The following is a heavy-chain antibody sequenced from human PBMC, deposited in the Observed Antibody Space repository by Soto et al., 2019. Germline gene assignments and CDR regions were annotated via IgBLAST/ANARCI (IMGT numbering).Heavy chain of an antibody. Sequence: PVGSLRLSCAASGFTFSNFWMSWVRQAPGKGLEWVANINQDGSEKYYVDSVKGRFTISRDNAKNSLYLQMNSLRAEDMAVYFCASYSGSYSFDFWGQGTLVTVSS. D-gene: IGHD1-26*01. CDR2: INQDGSEK. CDR1: GFTFSNFW. V-gene: IGHV3-7*03. CDR3: ASYSGSYSFDF. J-gene: IGHJ4*02.